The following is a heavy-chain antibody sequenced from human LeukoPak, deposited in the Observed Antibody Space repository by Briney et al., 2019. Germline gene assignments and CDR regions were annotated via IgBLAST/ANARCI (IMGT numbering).Heavy chain of an antibody. CDR3: ARGRRTGSTYWYFDL. CDR2: IYYSGST. Sequence: SETLSLTCTVSGGSISSYYWSWIRQPPGKGLEWIGYIYYSGSTNYNPSLKSRVTMSVDTSKNQFSLKLSSVTAADTAVYYCARGRRTGSTYWYFDLWGRGTLVTVSS. D-gene: IGHD3/OR15-3a*01. J-gene: IGHJ2*01. CDR1: GGSISSYY. V-gene: IGHV4-59*01.